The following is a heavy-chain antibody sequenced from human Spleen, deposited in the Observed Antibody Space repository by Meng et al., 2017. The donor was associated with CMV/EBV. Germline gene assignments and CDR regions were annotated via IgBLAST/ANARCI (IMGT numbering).Heavy chain of an antibody. J-gene: IGHJ4*02. CDR1: GGSISSGHYY. CDR3: ARAPYDYVYLDY. D-gene: IGHD3-16*01. V-gene: IGHV4-30-4*08. CDR2: IYYSGST. Sequence: GQLQAPGPGLVKPSQTLSLTCTVSGGSISSGHYYWSWIRQPPGKGLEWIGYIYYSGSTYYNPSLKSRVTISVDTSKNQFSLKLSSVTAADTAVYYCARAPYDYVYLDYWGQGTLVTVSS.